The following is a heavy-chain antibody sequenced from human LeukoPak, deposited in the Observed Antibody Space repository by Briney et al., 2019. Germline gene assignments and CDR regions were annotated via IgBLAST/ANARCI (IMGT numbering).Heavy chain of an antibody. CDR2: ISAYNGNT. CDR1: GYTFTSYG. CDR3: ARDHRYYYGSGSDGMDV. Sequence: ASVKVSCKASGYTFTSYGISWVRQAPGQGLEWMGWISAYNGNTNYAQKLQGRVTMTTDTSTSTAYMELRSLRSDDTAVYYCARDHRYYYGSGSDGMDVWGKGTTVTISP. D-gene: IGHD3-10*01. J-gene: IGHJ6*04. V-gene: IGHV1-18*01.